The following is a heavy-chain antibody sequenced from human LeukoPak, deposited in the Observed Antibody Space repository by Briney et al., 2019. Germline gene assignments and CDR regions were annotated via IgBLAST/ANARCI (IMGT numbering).Heavy chain of an antibody. CDR2: IYYSGST. V-gene: IGHV4-31*03. CDR3: ARDARDYSKDY. D-gene: IGHD4-11*01. Sequence: SETLSLTCTVSGGSISSGGYYWSWIRQHPGKGLEWIGYIYYSGSTYYNPSPKSRVTISVDTSKNQFSLKLSSVTAADTAVYYCARDARDYSKDYWGQGTLVTVSS. J-gene: IGHJ4*02. CDR1: GGSISSGGYY.